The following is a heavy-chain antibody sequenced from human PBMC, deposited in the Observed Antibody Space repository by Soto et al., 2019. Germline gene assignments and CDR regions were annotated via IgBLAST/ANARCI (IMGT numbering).Heavy chain of an antibody. J-gene: IGHJ4*02. CDR3: ARDRVMLTFGGASEEWGIDS. Sequence: SETLSLTCTVSGGSFSPNYWSWIRQPPGKGLEWVGYIYYGGSTNYNPSLKSRVTISLDTSKSQFSLKLNSVTAADTAVYYCARDRVMLTFGGASEEWGIDSWGQGTLVTVSS. CDR2: IYYGGST. CDR1: GGSFSPNY. D-gene: IGHD3-16*01. V-gene: IGHV4-59*12.